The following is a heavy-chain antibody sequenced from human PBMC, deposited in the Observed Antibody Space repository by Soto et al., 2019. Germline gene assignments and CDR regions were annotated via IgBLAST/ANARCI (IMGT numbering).Heavy chain of an antibody. D-gene: IGHD3-22*01. CDR1: GFTFSSYA. J-gene: IGHJ4*02. Sequence: PXGSVRLSCAASGFTFSSYAMSWVRQAPGKGLEWVSAISGSGGSTYYADSVKGRFTISRDNSKNTLYLQMNSLRAEDTAVYYCATTHCSGYYFFLLDYWGQGSLVSVYS. CDR3: ATTHCSGYYFFLLDY. CDR2: ISGSGGST. V-gene: IGHV3-23*01.